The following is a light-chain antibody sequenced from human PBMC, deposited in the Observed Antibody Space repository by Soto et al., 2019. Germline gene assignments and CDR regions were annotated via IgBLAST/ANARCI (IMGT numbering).Light chain of an antibody. Sequence: DIPMTQSPSTLSASVGDRVTITCRASQSIINWLGWYQQKPGKAPKLLIYKASSLERGVPSRFSGSGSGTDFTLTINRLQPDDFATYHCQHYNSFPWTFGQGTKVEIK. CDR3: QHYNSFPWT. V-gene: IGKV1-5*03. CDR2: KAS. CDR1: QSIINW. J-gene: IGKJ1*01.